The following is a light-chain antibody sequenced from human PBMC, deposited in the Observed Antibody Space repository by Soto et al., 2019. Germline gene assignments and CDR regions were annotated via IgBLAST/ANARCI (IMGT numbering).Light chain of an antibody. CDR3: QQRSNWPLYT. V-gene: IGKV3-11*01. J-gene: IGKJ2*01. CDR2: DAS. Sequence: EIVLTQSPATLSLSPGERATLSCRASQSVTRYLAWYQQKPGQAPRLLIYDASTRATGIPGRFSGSGSGTDFTLTISSLEPEDFAVYYCQQRSNWPLYTFGQGTKLEIK. CDR1: QSVTRY.